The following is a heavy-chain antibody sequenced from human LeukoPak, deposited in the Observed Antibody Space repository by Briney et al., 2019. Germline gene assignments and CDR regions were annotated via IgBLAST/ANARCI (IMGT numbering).Heavy chain of an antibody. J-gene: IGHJ3*01. CDR1: GFIFKNYA. V-gene: IGHV3-23*01. CDR3: AKDTYGSGNFDAFDL. Sequence: GGSLRLSCVASGFIFKNYAMSWVRQAPGKGLEWVSAISGGGGNTYYADSMKGRFTISRDNSKNTLYLQMNSLRVEDTAVYYCAKDTYGSGNFDAFDLWGQGTMVTVSS. D-gene: IGHD3-10*01. CDR2: ISGGGGNT.